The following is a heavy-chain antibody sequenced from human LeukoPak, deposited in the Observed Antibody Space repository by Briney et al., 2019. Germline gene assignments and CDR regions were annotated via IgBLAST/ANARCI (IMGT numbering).Heavy chain of an antibody. V-gene: IGHV3-21*01. CDR1: GFTFSSYS. CDR3: ARAKTEQYYDFWSGYYNIFDY. CDR2: ISSSSSYI. J-gene: IGHJ4*02. D-gene: IGHD3-3*01. Sequence: PGGSLRLSCAASGFTFSSYSMNWVRQAPGKGLEWVSSISSSSSYIYYADSVKGRFTISRDNAKNSLYLQMNSLRAEDTAVYYCARAKTEQYYDFWSGYYNIFDYWGQGTLVTVSS.